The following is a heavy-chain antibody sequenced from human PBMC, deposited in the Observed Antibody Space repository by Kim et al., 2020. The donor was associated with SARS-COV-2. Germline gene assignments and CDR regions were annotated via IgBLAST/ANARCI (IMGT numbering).Heavy chain of an antibody. J-gene: IGHJ6*02. V-gene: IGHV1-3*01. CDR3: ALVRDGYNLEDYYYGMDV. CDR2: INAGNGNT. Sequence: ASVKVSCKASGYTFTSYAMHWVRQAPGQRLEWMGWINAGNGNTKYSQKFQGRVTITRDTSASTAYMELSSLRSEDTAVYYCALVRDGYNLEDYYYGMDVWGQGTTVTVSS. CDR1: GYTFTSYA. D-gene: IGHD5-12*01.